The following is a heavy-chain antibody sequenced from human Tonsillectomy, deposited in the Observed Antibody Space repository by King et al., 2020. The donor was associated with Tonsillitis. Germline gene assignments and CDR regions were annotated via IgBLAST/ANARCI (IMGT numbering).Heavy chain of an antibody. D-gene: IGHD4-17*01. CDR2: ISSSSSYI. Sequence: VQLVESGGGLVKPGRSLRLSCAASGFTFSSYSMNWVRQAPGKGLEWVSSISSSSSYIYYADSVKGRFTISRDNAKNSLYLQMNSLRAEDTAVYYCAPPYGDYGYFYGMDVWGQGTTGTVSS. J-gene: IGHJ6*02. CDR1: GFTFSSYS. CDR3: APPYGDYGYFYGMDV. V-gene: IGHV3-21*01.